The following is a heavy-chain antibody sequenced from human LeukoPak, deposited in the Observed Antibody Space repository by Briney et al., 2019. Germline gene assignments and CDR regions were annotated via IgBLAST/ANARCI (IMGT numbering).Heavy chain of an antibody. CDR3: ARDSSGYYARSHFDY. D-gene: IGHD3-22*01. CDR1: GYTFTGYY. V-gene: IGHV1-69*13. CDR2: IIPIFGTA. J-gene: IGHJ4*02. Sequence: GASVKVSCKASGYTFTGYYMHWVRQAPGQGLEWMGGIIPIFGTANYAQKFQGRVTITADESTSTAYMELSSLRSEDTAVYYCARDSSGYYARSHFDYWGQGTLVTVSS.